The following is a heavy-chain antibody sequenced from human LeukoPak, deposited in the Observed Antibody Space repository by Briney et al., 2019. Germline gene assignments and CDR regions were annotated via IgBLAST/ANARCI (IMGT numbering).Heavy chain of an antibody. Sequence: PSETLSLTCTVSGDSISKSGQYWSWIRQPPGKGLEWIGFNFYSGSSTHYNPSLKSRVTISVDTSKNQFSLQLSSVTAADTAVYYCARDQGYSYGSLDYWGQGTLVTVSS. CDR3: ARDQGYSYGSLDY. J-gene: IGHJ4*02. CDR1: GDSISKSGQY. D-gene: IGHD5-18*01. V-gene: IGHV4-61*08. CDR2: NFYSGSS.